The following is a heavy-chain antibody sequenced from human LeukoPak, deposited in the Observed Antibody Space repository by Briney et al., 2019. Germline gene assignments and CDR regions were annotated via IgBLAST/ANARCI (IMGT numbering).Heavy chain of an antibody. D-gene: IGHD3-22*01. Sequence: SETLSLTCTVSGGSISSRSYYWGWIRQPPGKGLGWIGSIYYSGSTYYNPSLKSRVTISVDTSKNQFSLKLSSVTAADTAVYYCARRRYYYDSSGSDFDYWGQGTLVTVSS. CDR3: ARRRYYYDSSGSDFDY. J-gene: IGHJ4*02. V-gene: IGHV4-39*01. CDR2: IYYSGST. CDR1: GGSISSRSYY.